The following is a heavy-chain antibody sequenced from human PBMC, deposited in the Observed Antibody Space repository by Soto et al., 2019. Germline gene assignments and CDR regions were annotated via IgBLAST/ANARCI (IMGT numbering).Heavy chain of an antibody. V-gene: IGHV3-15*01. CDR1: GFTFSNAW. Sequence: GSLRLSCAASGFTFSNAWMSWVRQAPGKGLEWVGRIKSKTDGGTTDYAAPVKGRFTISRDDSKNTLYLQMNSLKTEDTAVYYCTTESSGYYRLLYYYYGMDVWGQGTTVTVSS. J-gene: IGHJ6*02. CDR2: IKSKTDGGTT. D-gene: IGHD3-22*01. CDR3: TTESSGYYRLLYYYYGMDV.